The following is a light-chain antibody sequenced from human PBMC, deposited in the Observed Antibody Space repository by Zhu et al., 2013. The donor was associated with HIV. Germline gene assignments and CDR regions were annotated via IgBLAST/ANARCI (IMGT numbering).Light chain of an antibody. V-gene: IGLV2-14*01. CDR1: SSDVGAYKF. CDR2: EVA. CDR3: SSYAGSYTYV. Sequence: QSALTQPASVSGSPGQSIAISCTGTSSDVGAYKFVSWYQHHPGKAPKLMIYEVANRPSGVSNRFSGSKSGHTASLTISGLQAEDEADYYCSSYAGSYTYVFGTGTKVTVL. J-gene: IGLJ1*01.